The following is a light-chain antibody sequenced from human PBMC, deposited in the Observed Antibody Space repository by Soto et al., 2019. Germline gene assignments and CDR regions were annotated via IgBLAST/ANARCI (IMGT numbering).Light chain of an antibody. Sequence: IVMTQSPAPLTVSPGARAARSWRASQSVSSNLAWYQQKPGQAPRLIIYGASTRATGIPARFSGSGSGTEFTLTISSLQSEDVAVYYCQQYNNWPRTLGQGTKVDIK. J-gene: IGKJ1*01. V-gene: IGKV3-15*01. CDR3: QQYNNWPRT. CDR1: QSVSSN. CDR2: GAS.